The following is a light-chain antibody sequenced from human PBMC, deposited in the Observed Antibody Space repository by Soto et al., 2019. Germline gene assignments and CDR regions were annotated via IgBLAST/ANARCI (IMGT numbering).Light chain of an antibody. V-gene: IGKV3-15*01. CDR3: QQYNDWPRT. CDR1: QSVSSD. J-gene: IGKJ1*01. CDR2: GAS. Sequence: IVVSQPAATLSVSPGERATLSCRASQSVSSDLAWYHQKPGQAPRLLIYGASTRATGIPARFSGSGSGTEFTLTITSLQSEDFAVYYCQQYNDWPRTFGQGTKVDIK.